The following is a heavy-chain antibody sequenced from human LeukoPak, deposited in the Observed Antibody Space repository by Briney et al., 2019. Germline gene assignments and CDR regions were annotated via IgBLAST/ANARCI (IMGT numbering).Heavy chain of an antibody. CDR1: GFTFSSYG. D-gene: IGHD1-1*01. Sequence: PGGSLRLSCAASGFTFSSYGMHWVRQAPGKGLEWVAVIWYDGSNKYYADSVKGRFTISRDNSKNTLYLQMNSLRAEDTAVYYCARDSQQLERRAWFDPWGQGTLVTVSP. J-gene: IGHJ5*02. V-gene: IGHV3-33*01. CDR3: ARDSQQLERRAWFDP. CDR2: IWYDGSNK.